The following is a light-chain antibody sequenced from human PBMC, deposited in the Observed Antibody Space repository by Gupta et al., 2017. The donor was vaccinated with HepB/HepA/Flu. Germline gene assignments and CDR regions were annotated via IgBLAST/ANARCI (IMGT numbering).Light chain of an antibody. J-gene: IGKJ2*01. CDR1: QNIGSD. CDR2: GAS. V-gene: IGKV3-15*01. CDR3: HQHNGWLWT. Sequence: DIEMTQSPATLSVPPGERATLCCRASQNIGSDLAWYQQKPGQAPRLLIYGASKRATTTPLRFSGSGSGTEFSLTIGSLQSEDSAVYYCHQHNGWLWTFGQGTKVDIK.